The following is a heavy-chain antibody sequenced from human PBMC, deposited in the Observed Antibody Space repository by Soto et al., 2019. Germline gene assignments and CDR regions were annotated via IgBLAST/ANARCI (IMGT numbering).Heavy chain of an antibody. D-gene: IGHD3-3*01. V-gene: IGHV3-66*01. CDR1: GFTVSSNY. CDR2: IYSGGNT. CDR3: ARDYDFWSGLAIDY. Sequence: EVQLVESGGGLVQPGGSLRLSCAASGFTVSSNYMSWVRQAPGKGLEWVSVIYSGGNTYYADSVKGRFTISRDNSKNTLYLQMNSLRAEDTAVYYCARDYDFWSGLAIDYWGQGTLVTVSS. J-gene: IGHJ4*02.